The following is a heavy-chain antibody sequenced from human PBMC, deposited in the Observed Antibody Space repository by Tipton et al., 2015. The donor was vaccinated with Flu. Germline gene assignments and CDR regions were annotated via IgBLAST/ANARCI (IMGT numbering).Heavy chain of an antibody. Sequence: TLSLTCDVSTGSVSGYYWSWIRQSPKRGLEWIGYIHYTGSTNYNPSLKSRVSMSVDTSKNQFSLKMTSLTVADTAVYYCARHFYDSSGYYCLDYWGQGLLVTVSS. D-gene: IGHD3-22*01. CDR3: ARHFYDSSGYYCLDY. CDR1: TGSVSGYY. J-gene: IGHJ4*02. V-gene: IGHV4-59*08. CDR2: IHYTGST.